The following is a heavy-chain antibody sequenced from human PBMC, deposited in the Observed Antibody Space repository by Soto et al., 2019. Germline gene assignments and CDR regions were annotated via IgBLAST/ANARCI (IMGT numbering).Heavy chain of an antibody. CDR1: GYTFPSYG. D-gene: IGHD3-22*01. J-gene: IGHJ6*02. V-gene: IGHV1-18*04. CDR2: ISAYNGYT. CDR3: ARDRDSSGYYYYGMDV. Sequence: QVQLVQSGADVKKPGASVKVSCKASGYTFPSYGISWVRQAPGQGLEWMGWISAYNGYTNYAQKLQGRVTMTTDTSTTTAYMELRSLRSDDTAVFYCARDRDSSGYYYYGMDVWGQGTTVTVSS.